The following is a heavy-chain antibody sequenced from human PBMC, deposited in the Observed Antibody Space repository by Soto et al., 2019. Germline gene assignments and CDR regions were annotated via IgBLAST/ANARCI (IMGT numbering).Heavy chain of an antibody. CDR2: ISGSGGNT. Sequence: EVHLLESGGGLVQPGGSLRLSCAASGFTFSIYAMSFVRQTPGKGLEWVSGISGSGGNTYYAESVKGRFTISRDNSRNTVYLQMNSLRVDDTAVYYCAKDAYVSVWFLDAFDIWGQGTMVTVSS. V-gene: IGHV3-23*01. D-gene: IGHD6-19*01. CDR1: GFTFSIYA. CDR3: AKDAYVSVWFLDAFDI. J-gene: IGHJ3*02.